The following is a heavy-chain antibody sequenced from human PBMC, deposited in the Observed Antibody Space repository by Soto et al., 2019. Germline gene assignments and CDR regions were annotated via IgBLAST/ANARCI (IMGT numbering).Heavy chain of an antibody. J-gene: IGHJ4*02. D-gene: IGHD4-17*01. CDR2: IKQDGSDK. V-gene: IGHV3-7*01. CDR3: ARNRDYAFEY. CDR1: GFMFSNYW. Sequence: PGGSLRLSCAASGFMFSNYWMSWVRQAPGKGLEWVAIIKQDGSDKYYVDSVKGRFTISRDNAKNSLYLQMNSLRIEDAAVYYCARNRDYAFEYRGRGTLVTVSS.